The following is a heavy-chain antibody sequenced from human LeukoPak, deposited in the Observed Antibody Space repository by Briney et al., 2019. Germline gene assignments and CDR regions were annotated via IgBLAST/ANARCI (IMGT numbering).Heavy chain of an antibody. D-gene: IGHD6-19*01. CDR2: INPSGGSA. CDR3: ARVREYSSGWYSFDY. J-gene: IGHJ4*02. CDR1: GYTFTSYY. V-gene: IGHV1-46*01. Sequence: ASVKVSCNASGYTFTSYYIHWVRQAPGQGLEWMGRINPSGGSASYAQKFQGRITMTRDTSTSTVYMELSSLRSEDTAVYYCARVREYSSGWYSFDYWGQGTLVTVSS.